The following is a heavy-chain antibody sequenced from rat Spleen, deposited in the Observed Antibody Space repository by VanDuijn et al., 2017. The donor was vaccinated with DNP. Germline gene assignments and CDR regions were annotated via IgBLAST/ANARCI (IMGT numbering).Heavy chain of an antibody. Sequence: EVRLVESGGGLVQPGRSLNLSCTASGFAFSDYYMAWVRQAPKTGLEWVASVDYEGSSTYYGDSVKGRFTISRDNAKSTLYLQMNSLRSEDTATYYCARHVDFWGQGVMVTVSS. CDR3: ARHVDF. CDR2: VDYEGSST. CDR1: GFAFSDYY. V-gene: IGHV5-22*01. J-gene: IGHJ2*01.